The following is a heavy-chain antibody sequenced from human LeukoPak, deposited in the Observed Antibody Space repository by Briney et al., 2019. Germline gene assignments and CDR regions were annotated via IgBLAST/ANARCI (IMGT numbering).Heavy chain of an antibody. J-gene: IGHJ4*02. CDR1: GFTFSSYS. Sequence: GGSLRLSCAASGFTFSSYSMNWVRQAPGKGLEWVSSISSSSSYIYYADSVKGRFTISRDNAKNSLYLQMNSLRAEDTAVYYCARDSAYGSGSYYSWGQGTLVTVSS. D-gene: IGHD3-10*01. CDR3: ARDSAYGSGSYYS. CDR2: ISSSSSYI. V-gene: IGHV3-21*01.